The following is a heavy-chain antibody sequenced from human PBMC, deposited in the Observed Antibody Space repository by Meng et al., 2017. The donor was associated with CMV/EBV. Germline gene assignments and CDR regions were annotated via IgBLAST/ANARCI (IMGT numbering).Heavy chain of an antibody. D-gene: IGHD3-3*01. Sequence: GGSLRLSCAASGFTFSSYAMSWVRQAPGKGLEWVSVIYSGGSSTYYADSVKGRFTISRDNSKNTLYLQMNSLRAEDTAVYYCAKGKRFLEWLFDYRGQGTLVTVSS. J-gene: IGHJ4*02. V-gene: IGHV3-23*03. CDR3: AKGKRFLEWLFDY. CDR2: IYSGGSST. CDR1: GFTFSSYA.